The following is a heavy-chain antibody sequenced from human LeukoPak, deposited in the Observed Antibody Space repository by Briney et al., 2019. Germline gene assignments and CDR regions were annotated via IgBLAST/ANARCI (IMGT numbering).Heavy chain of an antibody. CDR1: GFSVTSNH. D-gene: IGHD6-6*01. V-gene: IGHV3-66*01. J-gene: IGHJ4*02. CDR3: ARDSSSYYFDY. Sequence: PGGSLRLSCAASGFSVTSNHMNWVRQAPGKGLEWVSIIYTGGTTHYADSLNDRFTISRDDSINTLYLQMNSLRAEDTAVYYCARDSSSYYFDYWGQATLVTVSS. CDR2: IYTGGTT.